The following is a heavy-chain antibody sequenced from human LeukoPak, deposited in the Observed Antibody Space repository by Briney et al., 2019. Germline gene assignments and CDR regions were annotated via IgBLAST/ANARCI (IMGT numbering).Heavy chain of an antibody. D-gene: IGHD6-19*01. V-gene: IGHV4-31*03. J-gene: IGHJ5*02. CDR1: GGSISSGXYY. CDR3: ARTAYSSGWYWDWFDP. Sequence: LTCTVSGGSISSGXYYWSWIRQHPGKGLEWIGYIYYSGSTYYNPSLKSRVTISVDTSKNQFSLKLSSVTAADTAVYYCARTAYSSGWYWDWFDPWGQGXXXXVSX. CDR2: IYYSGST.